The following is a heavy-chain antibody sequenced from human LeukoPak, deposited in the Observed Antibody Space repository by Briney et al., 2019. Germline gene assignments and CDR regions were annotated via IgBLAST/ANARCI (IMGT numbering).Heavy chain of an antibody. CDR1: GFTVSSNY. V-gene: IGHV3-66*01. CDR3: AKDGFQYFDSRGYYYAPLDY. Sequence: GGSLRLSCAASGFTVSSNYMSWVRQAPGKGLEWVSVIYSGGSTYYADSVKGRFTISRDNSKNTLYLQMNSLRAEDTAVYYCAKDGFQYFDSRGYYYAPLDYWGQGTLVTVSS. J-gene: IGHJ4*02. D-gene: IGHD3-22*01. CDR2: IYSGGST.